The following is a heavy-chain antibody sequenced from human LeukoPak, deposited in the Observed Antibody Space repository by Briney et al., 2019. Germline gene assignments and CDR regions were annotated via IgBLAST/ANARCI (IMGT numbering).Heavy chain of an antibody. CDR3: AKDALTQLVPSYFDY. V-gene: IGHV3-9*01. CDR1: GFTFSSYW. Sequence: GGSLRLSCAASGFTFSSYWMHWVRQAPGKGLEWVSGISWNSGSIGYADSVKGRFTISRDNAKNSLYLQMNSLRAEDTALYYCAKDALTQLVPSYFDYWGQGTLVTVSS. D-gene: IGHD6-13*01. J-gene: IGHJ4*02. CDR2: ISWNSGSI.